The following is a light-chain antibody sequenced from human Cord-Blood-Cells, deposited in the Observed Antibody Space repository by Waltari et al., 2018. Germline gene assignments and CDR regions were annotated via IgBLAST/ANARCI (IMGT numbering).Light chain of an antibody. J-gene: IGLJ1*01. Sequence: QSAMTQPRSVSGSPGQSVTIPCTGTSSDVGGYNYVSWYQQHPGKAPKLMIYDVSKRPSGVPDRFSCSKSGNTASLTISGLQAEDEADYYCCSYAGSYTYVFGTGTKVTVL. CDR3: CSYAGSYTYV. CDR1: SSDVGGYNY. CDR2: DVS. V-gene: IGLV2-11*01.